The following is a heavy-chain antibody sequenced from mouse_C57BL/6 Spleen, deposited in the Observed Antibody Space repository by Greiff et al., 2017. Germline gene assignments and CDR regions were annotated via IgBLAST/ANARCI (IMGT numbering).Heavy chain of an antibody. CDR3: AREGGSSGYFDY. V-gene: IGHV1-19*01. CDR1: GYTFTDYY. J-gene: IGHJ2*01. CDR2: INPYNGGT. D-gene: IGHD3-2*02. Sequence: VQLQQSGPVLVKPGASVKMSCKASGYTFTDYYMNWVKQSHGKSLEWIGVINPYNGGTSYNQKFKGKATLTVDKSSSTAYMELNSLTSEDSAVYYCAREGGSSGYFDYWGQGTTLTVSS.